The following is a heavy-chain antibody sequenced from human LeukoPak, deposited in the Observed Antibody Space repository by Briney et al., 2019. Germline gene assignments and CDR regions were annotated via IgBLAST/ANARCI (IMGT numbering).Heavy chain of an antibody. CDR1: GFTFSSYG. Sequence: GRSLRLSCAASGFTFSSYGMHWVRQAPGKGLEWVAVISYDGSNKYYADSVKGRFTISRDNSKNTLYLQMNSLRAEDMAVYYCAKVASAGDGYYYYGMDVWGKGTTVTVSS. V-gene: IGHV3-30*18. J-gene: IGHJ6*04. CDR2: ISYDGSNK. CDR3: AKVASAGDGYYYYGMDV. D-gene: IGHD2-15*01.